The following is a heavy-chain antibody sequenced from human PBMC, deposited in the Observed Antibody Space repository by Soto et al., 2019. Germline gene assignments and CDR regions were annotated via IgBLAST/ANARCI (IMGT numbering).Heavy chain of an antibody. Sequence: GGSLRLSCAASGFTFSSYAMHWVRQAPGKGLEWVAVISYDGSNKYYADSVKGRFTISRDNAKNSLYLQMNSLRAEDTAVYYCARSGDYVWGSLYSAFDIWGQGTMVTVSS. D-gene: IGHD3-16*01. CDR2: ISYDGSNK. J-gene: IGHJ3*02. CDR1: GFTFSSYA. V-gene: IGHV3-30-3*01. CDR3: ARSGDYVWGSLYSAFDI.